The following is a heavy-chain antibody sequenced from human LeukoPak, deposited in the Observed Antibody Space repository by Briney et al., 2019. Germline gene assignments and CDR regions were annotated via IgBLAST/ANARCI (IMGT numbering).Heavy chain of an antibody. CDR1: GGSFSNYY. Sequence: PSETLSLTCTVSGGSFSNYYWIWIRQPPGKGLEWIGYIYYSGRTKYNPSLQSRVTISVDTSKNQFSLKLSSVTAADTAVYYCAGSSGRHQEIDYWGQGTLVTVSS. D-gene: IGHD6-19*01. CDR2: IYYSGRT. CDR3: AGSSGRHQEIDY. V-gene: IGHV4-59*12. J-gene: IGHJ4*02.